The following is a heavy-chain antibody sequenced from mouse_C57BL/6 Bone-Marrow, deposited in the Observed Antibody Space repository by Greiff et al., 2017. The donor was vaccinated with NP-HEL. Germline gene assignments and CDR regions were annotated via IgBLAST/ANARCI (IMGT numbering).Heavy chain of an antibody. J-gene: IGHJ4*01. V-gene: IGHV1-53*01. CDR1: GYTFTNYW. Sequence: VQLQQPGTELVKPGASVKLSCKASGYTFTNYWMNWVKQRPGQGLEWIGDINPSNGGTNYNEKFKSKATLTVDKYSSTAYMQLSSLTSEDSAVYGGARGRGDYWGRGPAATVSS. CDR2: INPSNGGT. CDR3: ARGRGDY.